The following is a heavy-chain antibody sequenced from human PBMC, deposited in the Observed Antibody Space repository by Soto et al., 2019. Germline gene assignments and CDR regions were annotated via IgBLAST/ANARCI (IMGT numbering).Heavy chain of an antibody. V-gene: IGHV3-33*01. CDR3: ARDSAAGRGLDY. J-gene: IGHJ4*02. CDR2: IWYDGSHE. Sequence: GGSLRLSCAASGFTFSHFGMHWVRQAPGKGLESVAIIWYDGSHEYYADSVKGRFTTSRDNSKNTLSLQMNSLTAEDTALYYCARDSAAGRGLDYWGQGTLVTVSS. CDR1: GFTFSHFG. D-gene: IGHD6-19*01.